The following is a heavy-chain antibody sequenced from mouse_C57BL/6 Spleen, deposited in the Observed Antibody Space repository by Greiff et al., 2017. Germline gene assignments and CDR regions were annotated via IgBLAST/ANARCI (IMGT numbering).Heavy chain of an antibody. CDR2: IWSGGST. CDR3: ARTPVYYYGSSYSMDY. J-gene: IGHJ4*01. D-gene: IGHD1-1*01. V-gene: IGHV2-2*01. Sequence: QVQLQQSGPGLVQPSQSLSITCTVSGFSLTSYGVHWVRQSPGKGLEWLGVIWSGGSTDDNAAFISRLNISKDNSKSQVVFKMNSLQADDTAIYYCARTPVYYYGSSYSMDYWGQGTSVTVAS. CDR1: GFSLTSYG.